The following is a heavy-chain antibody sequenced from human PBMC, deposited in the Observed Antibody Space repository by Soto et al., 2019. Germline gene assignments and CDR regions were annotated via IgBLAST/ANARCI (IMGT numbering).Heavy chain of an antibody. D-gene: IGHD5-12*01. CDR3: ARGRGYSGDDHYYYFDMDV. CDR2: SIPIFGTA. J-gene: IGHJ6*02. Sequence: SVKVFCKASGGTFNNYPITWVRQAPGEGLEWMGGSIPIFGTANYAQKFQGRVTISVDESTSTAYMELSSLRSEDTAVYYCARGRGYSGDDHYYYFDMDVWGQGTTVTVSS. CDR1: GGTFNNYP. V-gene: IGHV1-69*13.